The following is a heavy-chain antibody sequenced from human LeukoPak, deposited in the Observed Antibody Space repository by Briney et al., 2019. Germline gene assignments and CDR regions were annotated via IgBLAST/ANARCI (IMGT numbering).Heavy chain of an antibody. CDR2: IIPIFGTA. CDR1: GGTFSSYA. Sequence: ASVKVSCKASGGTFSSYAISWVRQAPGQGLEWMGGIIPIFGTANYAQKFQGRVTITTDESTSTAYMELSSLRSEDTAVYYCARDETVSGDIVEVPAALWGQGTLVTVSS. J-gene: IGHJ4*02. V-gene: IGHV1-69*05. D-gene: IGHD2-2*01. CDR3: ARDETVSGDIVEVPAAL.